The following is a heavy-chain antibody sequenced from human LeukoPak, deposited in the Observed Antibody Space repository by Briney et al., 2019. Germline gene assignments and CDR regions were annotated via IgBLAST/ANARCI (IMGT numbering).Heavy chain of an antibody. CDR1: GYTFTSYA. Sequence: GASVKVSCKASGYTFTSYAMNWVRQAPGQGLEWMGWINTSTGNPTYAQGFTGRFVFSLDTSVSTAYLQISSLKAEDTAVYYCACLSGSYFSYDAFDIWGQGTMVTVSS. CDR3: ACLSGSYFSYDAFDI. CDR2: INTSTGNP. D-gene: IGHD1-26*01. J-gene: IGHJ3*02. V-gene: IGHV7-4-1*02.